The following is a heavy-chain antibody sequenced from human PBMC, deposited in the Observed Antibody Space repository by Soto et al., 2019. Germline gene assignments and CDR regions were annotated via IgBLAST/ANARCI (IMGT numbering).Heavy chain of an antibody. CDR3: ARATPKGSGSYYTPGAFDI. D-gene: IGHD3-10*01. Sequence: SETLSLTCAVYGGSFSGYYWSWIRQPPGKGLEWIGEINHSGSTNYNPSLKSRVTISVDTSKNQFSLKLSSVTAADTAVYYCARATPKGSGSYYTPGAFDIWGQGTMVTVSS. CDR1: GGSFSGYY. CDR2: INHSGST. V-gene: IGHV4-34*01. J-gene: IGHJ3*02.